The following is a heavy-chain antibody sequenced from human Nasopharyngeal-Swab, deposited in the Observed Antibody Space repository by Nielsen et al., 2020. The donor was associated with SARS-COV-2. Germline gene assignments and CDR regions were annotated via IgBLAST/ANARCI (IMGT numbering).Heavy chain of an antibody. CDR2: ISYDGSNK. J-gene: IGHJ4*02. V-gene: IGHV3-30*04. CDR1: GFTFSSYA. CDR3: ARANSSSWSFGY. D-gene: IGHD6-13*01. Sequence: GESLKISCAASGFTFSSYAMHWVRQAPGKGLEWVAVISYDGSNKYYADSVKGRFTISRDNSKNTPYLQMNSLRAEDTAVYYCARANSSSWSFGYWGQGTLVTVSS.